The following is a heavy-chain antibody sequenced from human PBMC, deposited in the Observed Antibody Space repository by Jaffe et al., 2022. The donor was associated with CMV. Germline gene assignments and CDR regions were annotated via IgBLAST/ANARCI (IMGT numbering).Heavy chain of an antibody. V-gene: IGHV4-59*01. D-gene: IGHD5-12*01. J-gene: IGHJ5*02. Sequence: QVQLQESGPGLVKPSETLSLTCTVSGGSISSYYWSWIRQPPGKGLEWIGYIYYSGSTNYNPSLKSRVTISVDTSKNQFSLKLSSVTAADTAVYYCARAVVATPRGWFDPWGQGTLVTVSS. CDR3: ARAVVATPRGWFDP. CDR2: IYYSGST. CDR1: GGSISSYY.